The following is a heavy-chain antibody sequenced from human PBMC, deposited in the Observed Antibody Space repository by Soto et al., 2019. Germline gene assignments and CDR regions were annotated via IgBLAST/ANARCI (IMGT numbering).Heavy chain of an antibody. Sequence: QVQLVQSGAEVKKPGASVKVACKAYGYIFTNCDINWVRLASGRGLEYLGWINPNSGKTGYVQKFQGRVTMTRNTSINTAYMELNSLRSEDTAVYYCARGIKYGAYSRWFDPWGQGTLVTVSS. CDR1: GYIFTNCD. D-gene: IGHD4-17*01. CDR3: ARGIKYGAYSRWFDP. V-gene: IGHV1-8*01. J-gene: IGHJ5*02. CDR2: INPNSGKT.